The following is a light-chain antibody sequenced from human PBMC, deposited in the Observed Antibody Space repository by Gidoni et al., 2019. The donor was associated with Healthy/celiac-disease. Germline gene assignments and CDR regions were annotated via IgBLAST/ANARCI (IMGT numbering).Light chain of an antibody. J-gene: IGKJ2*04. Sequence: DIQMTQSPSSLSASVGDRVTITCRASQSISSYLNWYQQKPGKAPKLLIYAASSLQSGVPSRFSGSGSGTDFTLTISSLQPEDFATYYCQQSYSTPPRCSFGQGTKLEIK. CDR2: AAS. CDR1: QSISSY. CDR3: QQSYSTPPRCS. V-gene: IGKV1-39*01.